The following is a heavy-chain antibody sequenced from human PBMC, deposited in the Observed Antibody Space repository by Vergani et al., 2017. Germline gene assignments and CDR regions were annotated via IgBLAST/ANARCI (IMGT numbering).Heavy chain of an antibody. J-gene: IGHJ4*02. CDR3: ARDGFYDYVWGSYRLRGEYYFDY. CDR1: GYTFTSYA. V-gene: IGHV1-3*01. Sequence: QVQLVQSGAEVKKPGASVKVSCKASGYTFTSYAMHWVRQAPGQRLEWMGWINAGNGNTKYSQKFQGRVTITRDTSASTAYMELSSLRSEDTAVYYCARDGFYDYVWGSYRLRGEYYFDYWGQGTLVTVSS. D-gene: IGHD3-16*02. CDR2: INAGNGNT.